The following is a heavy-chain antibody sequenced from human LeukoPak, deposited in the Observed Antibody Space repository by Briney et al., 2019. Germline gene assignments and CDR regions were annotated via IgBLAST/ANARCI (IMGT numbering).Heavy chain of an antibody. J-gene: IGHJ6*02. V-gene: IGHV3-74*01. D-gene: IGHD3-22*01. CDR2: IKGDGSST. Sequence: GGSLRLSCEASGFTFSSYWMHWVRQAPGKGLVWVSRIKGDGSSTNYAESVKGRFTISRDNAKNTVYLQMNSLRAEDTAVYYCARSRYYDSSGYYYYYYGMDVWGQGTTVTVSS. CDR1: GFTFSSYW. CDR3: ARSRYYDSSGYYYYYYGMDV.